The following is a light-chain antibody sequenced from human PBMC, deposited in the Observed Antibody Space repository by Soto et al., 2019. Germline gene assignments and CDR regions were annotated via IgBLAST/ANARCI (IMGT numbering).Light chain of an antibody. V-gene: IGLV1-47*02. J-gene: IGLJ2*01. CDR3: AAWDDSLSGVV. CDR2: SNN. Sequence: QSVLTQPPSASGTPGQRVTISCSGSSSNIGSNYVYWYQQLPGTAPKLLMYSNNHRPSGVPDRFSGSKSGTSASLAISGLRSEDEADYYCAAWDDSLSGVVFGGGTKVTVL. CDR1: SSNIGSNY.